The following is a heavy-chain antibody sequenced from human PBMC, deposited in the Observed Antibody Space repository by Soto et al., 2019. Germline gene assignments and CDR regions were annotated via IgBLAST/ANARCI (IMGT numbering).Heavy chain of an antibody. Sequence: SEPLSLTCTVSGGSISSGSYYWSWIRQPPGKGLEWIGYIYYSGSTNYNPSLKGRVTISVDTSKNQFSLKLSSVTAADTAVYYCARGGSIFGVVIIYEDYYYGMDVWGQGTTVTVSS. CDR1: GGSISSGSYY. CDR2: IYYSGST. CDR3: ARGGSIFGVVIIYEDYYYGMDV. V-gene: IGHV4-61*01. J-gene: IGHJ6*02. D-gene: IGHD3-3*01.